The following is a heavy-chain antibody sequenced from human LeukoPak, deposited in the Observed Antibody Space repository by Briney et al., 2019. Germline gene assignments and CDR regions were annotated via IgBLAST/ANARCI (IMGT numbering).Heavy chain of an antibody. Sequence: ASVKVSCKVSGYTLTELSMHWVRQAPGKGLEWMGGFDPEDGETIYAQKFQGRVTMTEDTSTDTAYMELSSLRSEDTAVYYCARGSRQQPNDDAFDIWGQGTMVTVSS. J-gene: IGHJ3*02. V-gene: IGHV1-24*01. D-gene: IGHD6-13*01. CDR2: FDPEDGET. CDR3: ARGSRQQPNDDAFDI. CDR1: GYTLTELS.